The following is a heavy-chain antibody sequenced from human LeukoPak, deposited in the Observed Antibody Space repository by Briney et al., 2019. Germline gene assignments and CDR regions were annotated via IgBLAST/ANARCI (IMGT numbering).Heavy chain of an antibody. D-gene: IGHD1-26*01. CDR2: ISWNSGSI. CDR3: AKEGIFSGSIGEYFDY. Sequence: GGSLRLSCAASGFTFDDYAMHWVRHAPGKGLEWVSGISWNSGSIGYADSVKGRFTISRDNAKNSLYLQMNSLRAEDTALYYCAKEGIFSGSIGEYFDYWGQGTLVTVSS. CDR1: GFTFDDYA. J-gene: IGHJ4*02. V-gene: IGHV3-9*01.